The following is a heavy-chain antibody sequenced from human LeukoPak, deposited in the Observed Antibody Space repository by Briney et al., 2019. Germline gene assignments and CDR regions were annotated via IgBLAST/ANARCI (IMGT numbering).Heavy chain of an antibody. V-gene: IGHV3-21*01. CDR3: AREMGATPAFDI. CDR2: INTNSRYM. J-gene: IGHJ3*02. CDR1: GFTFSRYS. D-gene: IGHD1-26*01. Sequence: GGSLRLSCAASGFTFSRYSMNWVRQAPGKGLEWVSSINTNSRYMYYADLAKGRFTISRDNAKNSLYLQMTSLRAEDTAVYYCAREMGATPAFDIWGQGTMVTVSS.